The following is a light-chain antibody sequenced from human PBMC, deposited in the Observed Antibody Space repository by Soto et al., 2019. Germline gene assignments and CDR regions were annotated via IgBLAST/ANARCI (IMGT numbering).Light chain of an antibody. J-gene: IGLJ1*01. CDR2: GST. V-gene: IGLV1-40*01. Sequence: QSVLSQPPSVSGAPGQRVTISCTVSSSNIGAGYDAHWFQQAPGTAPKLLIYGSTNRPSGVPDRFSGSKSGTSASLAITGLQAEDEADYYCQSYDSSLGGNYVFGAGTKVTVL. CDR1: SSNIGAGYD. CDR3: QSYDSSLGGNYV.